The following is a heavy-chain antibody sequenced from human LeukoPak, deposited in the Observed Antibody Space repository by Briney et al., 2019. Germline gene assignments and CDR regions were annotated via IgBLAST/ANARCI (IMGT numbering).Heavy chain of an antibody. Sequence: GAPLKISCKGSGYSFTTYWIGWVRQMPRKGLEWMGIIYPVDSDTRDSPSFQRQVIISADKSMSTAYLQGSSRKAADTAMYYCARRYSGYDYDAWGQGTLVTVSS. CDR3: ARRYSGYDYDA. CDR2: IYPVDSDT. V-gene: IGHV5-51*01. D-gene: IGHD5-12*01. CDR1: GYSFTTYW. J-gene: IGHJ5*02.